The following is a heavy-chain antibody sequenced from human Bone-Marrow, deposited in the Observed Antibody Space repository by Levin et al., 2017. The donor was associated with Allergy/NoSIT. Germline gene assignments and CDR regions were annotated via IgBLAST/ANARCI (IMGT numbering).Heavy chain of an antibody. CDR1: GFTFDNYA. CDR2: ISGRGAKT. J-gene: IGHJ4*02. Sequence: PGGSLRLSCSASGFTFDNYAMSWVRQAPGKGLEWISAISGRGAKTFYADSVKGRFTISRDNSENTLYLQMNSLRVEDTAIYYCAKDPEKDPFYDSSAYGSYFDYWGQGTLVTVSS. CDR3: AKDPEKDPFYDSSAYGSYFDY. V-gene: IGHV3-23*01. D-gene: IGHD3-16*01.